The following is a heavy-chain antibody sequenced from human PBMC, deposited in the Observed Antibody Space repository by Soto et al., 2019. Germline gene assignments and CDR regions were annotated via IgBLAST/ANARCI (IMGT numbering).Heavy chain of an antibody. V-gene: IGHV4-34*01. J-gene: IGHJ4*02. Sequence: SETLSLTCAVYGGSFSGYYWSWIRQPPGKGLEWIGEINHSGSTNYNPSLKSRVTISVDTSKNQFSLKLSSVTAADTAVYYCARLGPGRSGYYIRGDFDYWGQGTLVTVSS. CDR3: ARLGPGRSGYYIRGDFDY. D-gene: IGHD3-3*01. CDR1: GGSFSGYY. CDR2: INHSGST.